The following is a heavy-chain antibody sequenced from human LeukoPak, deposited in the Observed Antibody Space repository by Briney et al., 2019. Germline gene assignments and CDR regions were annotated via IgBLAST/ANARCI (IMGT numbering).Heavy chain of an antibody. J-gene: IGHJ4*02. CDR3: AKMSGDCTGTTCSSFDY. CDR1: RFIFSSYA. V-gene: IGHV3-23*01. D-gene: IGHD2-2*03. Sequence: GGSLRLSCAASRFIFSSYAMSWVRQAPGKGLEWVSRIIGSGGVTYYADSVKGRFIISRDNSKNTLDLQMNSLRAEDTAVYYCAKMSGDCTGTTCSSFDYWGQGTLATVFS. CDR2: IIGSGGVT.